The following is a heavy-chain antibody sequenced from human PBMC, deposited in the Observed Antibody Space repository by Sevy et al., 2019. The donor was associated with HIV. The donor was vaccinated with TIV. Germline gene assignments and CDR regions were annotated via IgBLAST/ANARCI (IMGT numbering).Heavy chain of an antibody. CDR2: INESGIT. J-gene: IGHJ5*02. CDR3: ARSPPVVVVPGAPSWFDP. Sequence: LTASETLSLTCAVHYGSFSGYYWNWIRQVPGKGLEWIGEINESGITYYNPSLKSRVTISVDTSKKQVSLKLKSVTAVDSAVYFCARSPPVVVVPGAPSWFDPWGQGTLVTVSS. CDR1: YGSFSGYY. V-gene: IGHV4-34*01. D-gene: IGHD2-2*01.